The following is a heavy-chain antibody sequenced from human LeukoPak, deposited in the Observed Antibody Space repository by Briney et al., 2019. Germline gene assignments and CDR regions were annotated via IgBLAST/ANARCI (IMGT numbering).Heavy chain of an antibody. Sequence: PSETLSLTCAVSGGSISSTNWWSWVRQPPGKGLEWIGEIYRSGTTNYKPSLKSRVTISLDTSKSQFSLKLNSVTAADTAVYYCARGSRYSYDYWGQGTLVTVSS. CDR2: IYRSGTT. D-gene: IGHD5-18*01. CDR3: ARGSRYSYDY. V-gene: IGHV4-4*02. CDR1: GGSISSTNW. J-gene: IGHJ4*02.